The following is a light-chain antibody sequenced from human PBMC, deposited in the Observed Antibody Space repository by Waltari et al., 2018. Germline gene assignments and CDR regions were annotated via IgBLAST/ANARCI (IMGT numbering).Light chain of an antibody. V-gene: IGLV2-11*01. Sequence: QSALTQPRSVSGSPGQSVTISCSGTSGDVGNYNFVSLYQQHPGNAPKLLIYDVVKRPSGVPDRFSGSKSGNTASLTISGLQTEDEADYYCCSYAGSYTFVFGGGTQLTVL. CDR1: SGDVGNYNF. CDR3: CSYAGSYTFV. J-gene: IGLJ7*01. CDR2: DVV.